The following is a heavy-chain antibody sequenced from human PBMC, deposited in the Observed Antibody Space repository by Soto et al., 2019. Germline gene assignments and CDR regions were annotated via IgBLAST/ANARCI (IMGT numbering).Heavy chain of an antibody. CDR1: GYSFTSYW. CDR3: ARVRYYGSGSNSAADAFDI. Sequence: PGESLKISCKGSGYSFTSYWIGWVRQMPGKGLEWMGIIYPGDSDTRYSPSFQGQVTISADKSISTAYLQWSSLKASDTAMYYCARVRYYGSGSNSAADAFDIWGQGTMVTVSS. D-gene: IGHD3-10*01. CDR2: IYPGDSDT. V-gene: IGHV5-51*01. J-gene: IGHJ3*02.